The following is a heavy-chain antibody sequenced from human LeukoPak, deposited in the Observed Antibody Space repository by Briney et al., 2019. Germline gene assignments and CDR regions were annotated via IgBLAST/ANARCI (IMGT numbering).Heavy chain of an antibody. CDR2: ISWNSGSI. Sequence: PGGSLRLSCAASGFTFDDYAMHWVRQAPGKGLEWVSGISWNSGSIGYADSVKGRFTISRDNAKNSLYLQMNSLRAEDTALYYCAKDIETGAAATYWYFDLWGRGTLVTVSS. CDR1: GFTFDDYA. V-gene: IGHV3-9*01. CDR3: AKDIETGAAATYWYFDL. D-gene: IGHD6-13*01. J-gene: IGHJ2*01.